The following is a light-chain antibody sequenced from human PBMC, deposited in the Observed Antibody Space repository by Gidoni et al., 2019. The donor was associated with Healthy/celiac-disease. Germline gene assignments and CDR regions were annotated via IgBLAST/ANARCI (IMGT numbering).Light chain of an antibody. CDR2: AAS. J-gene: IGKJ4*01. CDR1: QDISSW. CDR3: QRANRFPRT. Sequence: DLQTTQSPSSVSASVGDRVTIPCRASQDISSWLAWYQQQPGKAPKLLIDAASSLQSGVPSRFSGSGAGTDVILTISSLQPEDVATYYGQRANRFPRTFGGGTKVESK. V-gene: IGKV1-12*01.